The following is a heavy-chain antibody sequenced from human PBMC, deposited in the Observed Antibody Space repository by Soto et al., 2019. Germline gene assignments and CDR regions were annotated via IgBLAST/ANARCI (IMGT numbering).Heavy chain of an antibody. D-gene: IGHD6-19*01. Sequence: QLQLQESGPGLVKPSETLSLTCTVTGGPISSSGDYWGWVRQTPGKGLEWIGTISNSGSTYYNPSGKLRVTISVDTSKKPFRLRLSSVTAEDTAVYYCARGVSSAAYLDYWGQGTLVTVAS. CDR2: ISNSGST. CDR1: GGPISSSGDY. J-gene: IGHJ4*02. V-gene: IGHV4-39*01. CDR3: ARGVSSAAYLDY.